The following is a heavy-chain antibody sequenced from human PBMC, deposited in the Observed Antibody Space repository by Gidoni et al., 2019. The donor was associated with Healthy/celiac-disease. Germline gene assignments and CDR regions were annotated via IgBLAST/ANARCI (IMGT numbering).Heavy chain of an antibody. Sequence: EVQLVEPGRGLVQPGVSLSHFCAALGLTFSSDSMNWVRQAPGKGLEWVSYISSSSSTIYYADSGKSRFTISRDNAKNSRYLQMNSLRDEDTAVYYCARMGYSYGYNGDYWGQGTLVTVSS. CDR3: ARMGYSYGYNGDY. V-gene: IGHV3-48*02. CDR1: GLTFSSDS. D-gene: IGHD5-18*01. J-gene: IGHJ4*02. CDR2: ISSSSSTI.